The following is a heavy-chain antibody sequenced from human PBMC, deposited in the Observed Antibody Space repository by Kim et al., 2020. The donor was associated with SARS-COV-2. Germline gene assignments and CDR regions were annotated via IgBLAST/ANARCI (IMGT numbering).Heavy chain of an antibody. D-gene: IGHD4-4*01. CDR3: ARGQYQLLLGLNDYSNYVLDY. Sequence: SVKVSCKASGGTFSSYAISWVRQAPGQGLEWMGGIIPIFGTANYAQKFQGRVTITADESTSTAYMELSSLRSEDTAVYYCARGQYQLLLGLNDYSNYVLDYWGQGTLVTVSS. V-gene: IGHV1-69*13. CDR1: GGTFSSYA. CDR2: IIPIFGTA. J-gene: IGHJ4*02.